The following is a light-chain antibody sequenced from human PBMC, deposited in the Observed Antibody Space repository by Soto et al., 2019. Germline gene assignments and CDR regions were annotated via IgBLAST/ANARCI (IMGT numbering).Light chain of an antibody. CDR1: SSDVGSYNL. CDR2: EGS. CDR3: AAWDDSLSGQV. J-gene: IGLJ1*01. V-gene: IGLV2-23*01. Sequence: QSALTQPASVSGSPGQSITISCTGTSSDVGSYNLVSWYQQHPGKAPKLMIYEGSKRPSGVSNRFSGSKSGNTASLTISGLQAEDEADYYCAAWDDSLSGQVFGTGTKLTVL.